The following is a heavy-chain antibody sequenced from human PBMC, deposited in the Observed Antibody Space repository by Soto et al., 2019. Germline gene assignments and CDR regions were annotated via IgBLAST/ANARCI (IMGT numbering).Heavy chain of an antibody. Sequence: PGWSLRLSCAASGFTFSSYAMSWVRQAPGKGLEWVSAISGSGGSTYYADSVKGRFTISRDNSKNTLYLQMNSLRAEDTAVYYCAKHYCSSTSCYFGWFDPWGQGTLVTVSS. J-gene: IGHJ5*02. V-gene: IGHV3-23*01. D-gene: IGHD2-2*01. CDR2: ISGSGGST. CDR1: GFTFSSYA. CDR3: AKHYCSSTSCYFGWFDP.